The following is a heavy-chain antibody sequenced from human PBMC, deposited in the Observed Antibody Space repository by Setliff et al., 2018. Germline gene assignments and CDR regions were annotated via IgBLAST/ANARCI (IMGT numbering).Heavy chain of an antibody. CDR2: IYYSGST. V-gene: IGHV4-31*03. Sequence: TSETLSLTCTVSGGSISSGGYYWSWIRQHPGKGLEWIGYIYYSGSTYYNPSLKSRVTISVDTSKNQFSLKLSSVTAADTAVYYCARRPGYSSGHFDYWGQGTLVTVSS. CDR1: GGSISSGGYY. CDR3: ARRPGYSSGHFDY. D-gene: IGHD6-19*01. J-gene: IGHJ4*02.